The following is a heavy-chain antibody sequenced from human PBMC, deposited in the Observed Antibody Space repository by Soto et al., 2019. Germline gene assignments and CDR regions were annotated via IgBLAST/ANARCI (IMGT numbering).Heavy chain of an antibody. J-gene: IGHJ4*02. D-gene: IGHD3-3*01. Sequence: QVQLVESGGGVVQPGRSLRLSCAASGFTFSSYAMHWVRQAPGKGLEWVAVISYDGSNKYYADSVKGRFTISRDNSKNTLYLQMNSLRAEDTAVYYCARAIQDDFWSGYYNADYWGQGTLVTVSS. CDR3: ARAIQDDFWSGYYNADY. CDR1: GFTFSSYA. CDR2: ISYDGSNK. V-gene: IGHV3-30-3*01.